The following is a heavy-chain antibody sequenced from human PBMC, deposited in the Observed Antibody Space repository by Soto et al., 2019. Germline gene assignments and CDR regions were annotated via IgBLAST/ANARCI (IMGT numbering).Heavy chain of an antibody. Sequence: GVSLRLSCAASGFTFIPYGMHWVRQAPGKGLEWVAVISYDGSTKYYADSVKGRFTISRDNSKNTLYLQMNSLRAEDTAVYYCAKAENWNDARPGPIDYWGQGTLVTVSS. CDR2: ISYDGSTK. D-gene: IGHD1-1*01. CDR3: AKAENWNDARPGPIDY. CDR1: GFTFIPYG. J-gene: IGHJ4*02. V-gene: IGHV3-30*18.